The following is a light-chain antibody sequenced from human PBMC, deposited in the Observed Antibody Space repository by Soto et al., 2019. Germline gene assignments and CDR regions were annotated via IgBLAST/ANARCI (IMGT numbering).Light chain of an antibody. CDR3: QQYGGSPRT. V-gene: IGKV3-20*01. J-gene: IGKJ1*01. CDR2: GAS. CDR1: QSVSSS. Sequence: EIVLTQSPGTLSLSPGEGATLSCRASQSVSSSLAWYQQKRGQAPRLLIHGASSRATGIPDRFSGSGSGTVFTLTISRLEPEDVAVYYCQQYGGSPRTFGQGTKVEVK.